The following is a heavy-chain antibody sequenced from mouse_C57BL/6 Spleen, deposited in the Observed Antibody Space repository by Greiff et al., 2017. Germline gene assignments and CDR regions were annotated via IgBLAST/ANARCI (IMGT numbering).Heavy chain of an antibody. D-gene: IGHD1-1*01. CDR3: ARVVITTGVATGAMDY. CDR1: GYAFSRYW. Sequence: QVQLQQSGAELVQPGASVKISCKASGYAFSRYWMNWVKQRPGKGLEWIGQIYPGDGDTNYNGKFKGKATLTADKSSSTAYMQLSGLTSEDSAVYFCARVVITTGVATGAMDYWGQGTSVTVSS. CDR2: IYPGDGDT. V-gene: IGHV1-80*01. J-gene: IGHJ4*01.